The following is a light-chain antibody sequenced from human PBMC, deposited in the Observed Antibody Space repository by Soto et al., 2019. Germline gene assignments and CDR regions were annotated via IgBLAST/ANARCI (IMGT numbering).Light chain of an antibody. J-gene: IGLJ1*01. Sequence: QSLPTQPASVSGSPGQSITISCTGTSSDVGGYNYVSWYQQHPGKAPKLMIYDVSNWPSGVSNRFSGSKSGNTASLTISGLQAEDEADYYCSSYTSSSTLFVFGTGTKATVL. CDR1: SSDVGGYNY. CDR3: SSYTSSSTLFV. V-gene: IGLV2-14*01. CDR2: DVS.